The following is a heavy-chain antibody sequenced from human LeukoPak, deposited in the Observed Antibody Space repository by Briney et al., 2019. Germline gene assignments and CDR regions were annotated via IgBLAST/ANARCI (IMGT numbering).Heavy chain of an antibody. J-gene: IGHJ4*02. CDR3: ARDFAGDRDY. D-gene: IGHD4-17*01. CDR1: GFTFSSYA. CDR2: ISSNGGST. V-gene: IGHV3-64*04. Sequence: GGSLRLSCSASGFTFSSYAMHWVRQAPGKGLEYVSAISSNGGSTYYADSVKGRFTISRDNAKNTLYLQMNSLSAEDTAVYYCARDFAGDRDYWGQGTLVTVSS.